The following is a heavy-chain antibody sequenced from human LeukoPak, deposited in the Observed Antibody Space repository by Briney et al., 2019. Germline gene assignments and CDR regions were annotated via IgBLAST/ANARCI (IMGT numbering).Heavy chain of an antibody. CDR2: IYPGDSDT. CDR3: ARQTRDGSGSRGYSFDF. CDR1: GYSFTSSW. D-gene: IGHD3-10*01. Sequence: GESLKISCQGSGYSFTSSWIGWVRQMPGKGLEWMGIIYPGDSDTRYSPSFEGQVTISVDKSISTAYLQWSSLKASDTAMYYCARQTRDGSGSRGYSFDFWGQGTLVTVSS. J-gene: IGHJ4*02. V-gene: IGHV5-51*01.